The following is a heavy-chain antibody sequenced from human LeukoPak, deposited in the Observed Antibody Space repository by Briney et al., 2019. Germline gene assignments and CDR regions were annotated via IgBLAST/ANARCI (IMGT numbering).Heavy chain of an antibody. CDR3: ARRGITGGSYQYDY. J-gene: IGHJ4*02. Sequence: SETLSLTCAVSGGSISSGGYSWSWIRQPPGKGLEWIGYIYHSGSTYYNPSLKSRVTISVDRSKNQFSLKLSPVTAADTAVYYCARRGITGGSYQYDYWGQGTLVTVSS. CDR2: IYHSGST. D-gene: IGHD1-26*01. CDR1: GGSISSGGYS. V-gene: IGHV4-30-2*01.